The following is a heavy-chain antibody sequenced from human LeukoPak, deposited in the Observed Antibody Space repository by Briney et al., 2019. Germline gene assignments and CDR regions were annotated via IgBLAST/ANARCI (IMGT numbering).Heavy chain of an antibody. CDR3: ARIEPGYCSSTSCYRDWYFDL. V-gene: IGHV4-4*07. D-gene: IGHD2-2*01. CDR1: GGSLSSYY. CDR2: IYNSGST. J-gene: IGHJ2*01. Sequence: SETLSLTCTVSGGSLSSYYWSGIRQPAGGGLEGSGRIYNSGSTNYNPSLKSRVTMSVDTSKNQFSLKLSSVTAADTAVYYCARIEPGYCSSTSCYRDWYFDLWGRGTLVTVSS.